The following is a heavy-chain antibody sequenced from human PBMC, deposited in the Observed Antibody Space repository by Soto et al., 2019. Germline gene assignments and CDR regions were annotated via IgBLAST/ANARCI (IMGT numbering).Heavy chain of an antibody. CDR2: INPSGGST. J-gene: IGHJ5*02. CDR3: ARDAMTGYKPQLTWFDP. V-gene: IGHV1-46*01. CDR1: GYTFTSYY. Sequence: QVQLVQSGAEVKKPGASVKVSCKASGYTFTSYYMHWVRQAPGQGLEWMGIINPSGGSTSYAQKFQGRVTMTRDTSTSTVYMELSSLRSEDTAVYYCARDAMTGYKPQLTWFDPWGQGTLVTVSS. D-gene: IGHD3-9*01.